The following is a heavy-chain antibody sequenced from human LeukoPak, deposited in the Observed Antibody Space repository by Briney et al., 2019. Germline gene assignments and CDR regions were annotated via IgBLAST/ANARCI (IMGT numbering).Heavy chain of an antibody. CDR3: ASGRAATGVDY. J-gene: IGHJ4*02. CDR1: GGSISSSSYY. D-gene: IGHD6-13*01. Sequence: SETLSLTCTVSGGSISSSSYYWGWIRQPPGKGLEWIGSIYYSGSTYYNPSLKSRVTISVDTSKNQFSLKLSSVTAADTAVYYCASGRAATGVDYWGQGTLVTVSS. CDR2: IYYSGST. V-gene: IGHV4-39*07.